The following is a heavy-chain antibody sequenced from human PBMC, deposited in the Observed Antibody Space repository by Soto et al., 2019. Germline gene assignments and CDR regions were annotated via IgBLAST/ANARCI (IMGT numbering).Heavy chain of an antibody. D-gene: IGHD6-13*01. V-gene: IGHV3-23*01. CDR3: AKDRIAAAGICWFDP. CDR1: GFSFSSYA. CDR2: ISGSGGST. J-gene: IGHJ5*02. Sequence: TGGSLRPSCAASGFSFSSYAMSWVRQAPGKGLEWVSAISGSGGSTYYADSVKGRFTISRDNSKNTLYLQMSSLRAEDTAVYYCAKDRIAAAGICWFDPWGQGTLVTVSS.